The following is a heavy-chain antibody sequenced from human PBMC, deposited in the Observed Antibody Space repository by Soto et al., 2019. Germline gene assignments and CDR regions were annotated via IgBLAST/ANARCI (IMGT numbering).Heavy chain of an antibody. CDR3: AREGVLIAYCGGDCYSETEFDY. CDR1: GYTFTSYY. V-gene: IGHV1-46*03. D-gene: IGHD2-21*02. Sequence: ASVKVSCKASGYTFTSYYMHWVRQAPGQGLEWMGIINPSGGSTSYAQKFQGRVTMTRDTSTSTVYMELSSLRSEDTAVYYCAREGVLIAYCGGDCYSETEFDYWGQGTLVTVSS. CDR2: INPSGGST. J-gene: IGHJ4*02.